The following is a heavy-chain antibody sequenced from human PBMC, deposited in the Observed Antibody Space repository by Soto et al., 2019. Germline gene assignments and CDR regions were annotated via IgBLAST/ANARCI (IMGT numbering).Heavy chain of an antibody. J-gene: IGHJ5*02. CDR2: IYTSGST. D-gene: IGHD5-18*01. V-gene: IGHV4-4*07. CDR1: GGSISSYY. Sequence: SETLSLTCTVSGGSISSYYWSWIRQPAGKGLEWIGRIYTSGSTNYNPSLKSRVTMSVDTSKNQFSLKLSSVTAADTAVYYCARALGVYSYGPNWFDPWGQGTLVTVSS. CDR3: ARALGVYSYGPNWFDP.